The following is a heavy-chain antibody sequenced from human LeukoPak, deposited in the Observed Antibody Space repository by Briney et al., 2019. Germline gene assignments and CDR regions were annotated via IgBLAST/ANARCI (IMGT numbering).Heavy chain of an antibody. V-gene: IGHV3-30*02. D-gene: IGHD6-19*01. J-gene: IGHJ4*02. CDR1: GFTFSSYG. CDR3: AKDRRADTAVAGTPFDY. CDR2: IRYDGSNK. Sequence: GGSLRLSCAASGFTFSSYGMHWVRQAPGKGLEWVAFIRYDGSNKYYADSVKGRFTISRDNSKNTLYLQMNSLRAEDTAVYYCAKDRRADTAVAGTPFDYWGQGTLVTVSS.